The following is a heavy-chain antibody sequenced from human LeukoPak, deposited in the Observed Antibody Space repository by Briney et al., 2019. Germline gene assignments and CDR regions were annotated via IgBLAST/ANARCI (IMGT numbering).Heavy chain of an antibody. CDR3: ATDQRYAFDY. D-gene: IGHD3-9*01. CDR2: IYGGGST. Sequence: GGSLRLSCAASGFTVSNNYMSWVRQAPGKGLDWVSVIYGGGSTYYADSVKGRFTISRDNSKNTLYLQMNSLRAEDTAVYYCATDQRYAFDYWGQGILVTVSS. V-gene: IGHV3-66*01. J-gene: IGHJ4*02. CDR1: GFTVSNNY.